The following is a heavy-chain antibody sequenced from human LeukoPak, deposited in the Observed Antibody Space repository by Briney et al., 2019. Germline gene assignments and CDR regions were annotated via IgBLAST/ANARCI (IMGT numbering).Heavy chain of an antibody. CDR2: IYHSGTT. Sequence: SSETLSLTCTVSGGSIGSYYWSWIRQPPGKGLECVGYIYHSGTTNYNPSLKSRVTISVDASKNQFSLKLSSVTAADTAIYYCARQRDYADYLDAFDVWGQGTMLTVSS. CDR1: GGSIGSYY. CDR3: ARQRDYADYLDAFDV. J-gene: IGHJ3*01. D-gene: IGHD4-17*01. V-gene: IGHV4-59*08.